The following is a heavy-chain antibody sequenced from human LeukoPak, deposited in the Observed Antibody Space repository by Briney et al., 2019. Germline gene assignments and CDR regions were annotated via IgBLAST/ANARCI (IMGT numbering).Heavy chain of an antibody. J-gene: IGHJ4*02. Sequence: KPSETLSLTCAVYSGSFSGYHWSWIRQPPGKGLEWIGEISHRGSTNYNPSLKSRVTISVDTSKNQFSLKLSSVTAADTAVYYCARRWIAVAGTSFDYWGQGTLVTVSS. CDR3: ARRWIAVAGTSFDY. V-gene: IGHV4-34*01. D-gene: IGHD6-19*01. CDR1: SGSFSGYH. CDR2: ISHRGST.